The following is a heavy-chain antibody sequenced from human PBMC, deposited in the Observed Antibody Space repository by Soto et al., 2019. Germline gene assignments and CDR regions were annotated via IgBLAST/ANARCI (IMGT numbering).Heavy chain of an antibody. V-gene: IGHV4-59*08. Sequence: PSETLSLTCTVSGGSITSYYWSWIRQPPGKGLEWIGYIYYSGSTNYNPSLKSRITISVDTSKNQFSLKLSSVTAADTAVYYCARHKTGLQAEKFDCWGQGTLVTVSS. CDR2: IYYSGST. CDR1: GGSITSYY. J-gene: IGHJ4*02. CDR3: ARHKTGLQAEKFDC. D-gene: IGHD3-16*01.